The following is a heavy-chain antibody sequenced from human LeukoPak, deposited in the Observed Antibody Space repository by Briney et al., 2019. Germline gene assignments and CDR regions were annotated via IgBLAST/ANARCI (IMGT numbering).Heavy chain of an antibody. V-gene: IGHV3-30*03. CDR1: GFTFSSYG. J-gene: IGHJ4*02. Sequence: GRSLRLSCAPSGFTFSSYGMHWVRQAPGKGLEWVAVISYDGSNKYYADSVKGRFTISRDNSKNTLYLQMNSLRAEDTAVYYCAARGDCGGDCYGYWGQGTLVTVSS. CDR3: AARGDCGGDCYGY. D-gene: IGHD2-21*01. CDR2: ISYDGSNK.